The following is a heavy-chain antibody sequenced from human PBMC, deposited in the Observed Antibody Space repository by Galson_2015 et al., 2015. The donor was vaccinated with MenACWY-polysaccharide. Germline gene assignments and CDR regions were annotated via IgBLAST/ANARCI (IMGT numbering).Heavy chain of an antibody. CDR1: GFTFSTYW. V-gene: IGHV3-7*01. CDR2: IKPDGSER. CDR3: AGGGARDGATGWFDL. D-gene: IGHD4/OR15-4a*01. Sequence: SLRLSCAASGFTFSTYWMSWVRQAPGKGLEWVANIKPDGSERDYVGSVKGRFTISRDNAKNLLYLQMNSLRVEDTAVYYCAGGGARDGATGWFDLWGQGTQVTVSS. J-gene: IGHJ5*02.